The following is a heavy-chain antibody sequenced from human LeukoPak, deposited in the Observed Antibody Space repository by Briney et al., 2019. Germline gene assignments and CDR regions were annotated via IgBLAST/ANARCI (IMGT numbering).Heavy chain of an antibody. V-gene: IGHV3-15*01. Sequence: GGSLRLSCAASGFTFSNTWMSWVRQAPGKGLEWVGRIKGNTDGGTTDYAAPVKGRFTISRDASKNTLYLQMNTLKTEDTAVCRCTIELIFYYGSGRRLDYWGQGTLVTVSS. J-gene: IGHJ4*02. D-gene: IGHD3-10*01. CDR3: TIELIFYYGSGRRLDY. CDR2: IKGNTDGGTT. CDR1: GFTFSNTW.